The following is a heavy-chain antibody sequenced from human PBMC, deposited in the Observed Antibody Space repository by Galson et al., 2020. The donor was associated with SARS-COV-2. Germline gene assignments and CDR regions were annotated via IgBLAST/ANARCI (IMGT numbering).Heavy chain of an antibody. Sequence: GESLKISCAASGFLFRDYSMSCVRQAPGKGLEWLSYITSSGATIYYADSVKGQFTISRDNAKNSLYLQMNNLRADDTAVYYCVNRCGGDCYRYDYWGQGTLVTVSS. CDR2: ITSSGATI. D-gene: IGHD2-21*02. J-gene: IGHJ4*02. CDR3: VNRCGGDCYRYDY. V-gene: IGHV3-11*01. CDR1: GFLFRDYS.